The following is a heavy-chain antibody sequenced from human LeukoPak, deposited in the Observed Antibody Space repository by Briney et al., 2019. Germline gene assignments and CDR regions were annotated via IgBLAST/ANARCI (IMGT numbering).Heavy chain of an antibody. V-gene: IGHV1-18*01. D-gene: IGHD6-13*01. Sequence: ASVTVSCTASGYTFTSYGISWVRQAPGQGLEWMGWISAYNGNTNYAQKLQGRVTMTTDTSTSTAYMELRSLRSDDTAVYYCARVSGGSSWRINYFDYWGQGTLVSVSS. CDR3: ARVSGGSSWRINYFDY. CDR2: ISAYNGNT. CDR1: GYTFTSYG. J-gene: IGHJ4*02.